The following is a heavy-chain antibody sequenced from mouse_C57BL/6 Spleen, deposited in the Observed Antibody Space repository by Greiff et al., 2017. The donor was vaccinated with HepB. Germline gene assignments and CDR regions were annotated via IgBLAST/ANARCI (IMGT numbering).Heavy chain of an antibody. V-gene: IGHV3-6*01. D-gene: IGHD4-1*01. Sequence: EVKLQESGPGLVKPSQSLSLTCSVTGYSITSGYYWNWIRQFPGNKLEWMGYISYDGSNNYNPSLKNRISITRDTSKNQFFLKLNSVTTEDTATYYCAREGPSGKVWFAYWGQGTLVTVSA. CDR1: GYSITSGYY. CDR3: AREGPSGKVWFAY. J-gene: IGHJ3*01. CDR2: ISYDGSN.